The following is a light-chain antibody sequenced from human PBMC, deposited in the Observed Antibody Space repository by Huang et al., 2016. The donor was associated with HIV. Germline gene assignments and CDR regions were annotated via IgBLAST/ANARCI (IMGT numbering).Light chain of an antibody. V-gene: IGKV3-15*01. CDR2: DAS. CDR3: LQYNNWPRT. J-gene: IGKJ2*01. Sequence: ERVMTQSPDTLSVSPGERATLTCRASQYISTNLAWYQQKPGQAPRLLIYDASTRVADIPARFSGSGSGTEFTLAISSLQSEDFVVYYCLQYNNWPRTFGQGTKLEIK. CDR1: QYISTN.